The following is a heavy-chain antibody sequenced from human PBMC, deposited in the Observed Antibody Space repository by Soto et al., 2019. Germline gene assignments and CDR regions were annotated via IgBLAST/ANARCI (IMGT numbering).Heavy chain of an antibody. CDR3: ARAAYYYGSGSYPTTDY. D-gene: IGHD3-10*01. CDR2: ISSSSSTI. CDR1: GFTFSSYS. V-gene: IGHV3-48*01. J-gene: IGHJ4*02. Sequence: VQLVESGGGLVQPGGSLRLSCAASGFTFSSYSMNWVRQAPGKGLEWVSYISSSSSTIYYADSVKGRFTISRDNAKNSLYLQMNSLRAEDTAVYYCARAAYYYGSGSYPTTDYWGQGTLVTVSS.